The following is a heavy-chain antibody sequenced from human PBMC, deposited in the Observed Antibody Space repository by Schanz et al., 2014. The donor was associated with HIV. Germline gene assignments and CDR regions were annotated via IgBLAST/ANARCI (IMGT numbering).Heavy chain of an antibody. V-gene: IGHV3-48*02. CDR3: ARSHYSVVSSRAMDV. CDR2: ISSGSSTI. D-gene: IGHD2-15*01. Sequence: EVQLVESGGGLVQPGGSLRLSCAASGFTFSTYSMNWVRQAPGKGLEWVSYISSGSSTIYYADSVKGRFTISRDKAKNSLHLQMNSLRDEDTAVYYCARSHYSVVSSRAMDVWGQGTTVTVSS. J-gene: IGHJ6*02. CDR1: GFTFSTYS.